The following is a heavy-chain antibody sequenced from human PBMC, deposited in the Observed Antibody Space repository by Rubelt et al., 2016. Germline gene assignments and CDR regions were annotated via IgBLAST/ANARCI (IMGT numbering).Heavy chain of an antibody. D-gene: IGHD6-6*01. J-gene: IGHJ4*02. Sequence: QVQLVQSGAEVKKPGSSVKVSCKASGGTLSSYAISWVRQAPGQGLEWMGGIIPVFGTANDAQKFQGRITMTADESPSTAYMERSSLGSEDTAVYYCATTIAIRPYYFDYWGQGTLVTVSS. CDR2: IIPVFGTA. V-gene: IGHV1-69*01. CDR3: ATTIAIRPYYFDY. CDR1: GGTLSSYA.